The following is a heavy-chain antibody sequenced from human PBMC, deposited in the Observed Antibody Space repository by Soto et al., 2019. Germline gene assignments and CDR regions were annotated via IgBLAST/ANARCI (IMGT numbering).Heavy chain of an antibody. CDR3: ARDPNDSSAYYHHYYYGMDV. Sequence: ASVKVSSKASGYTFTSYGIHWVRQAPGQRLEGRGWFKAGIGNTKYSEKFQGRVTITRDTSASTAHLELSSLRSEDTAVYYCARDPNDSSAYYHHYYYGMDVWGQGTTVTVSS. CDR1: GYTFTSYG. J-gene: IGHJ6*02. V-gene: IGHV1-3*01. CDR2: FKAGIGNT. D-gene: IGHD3-22*01.